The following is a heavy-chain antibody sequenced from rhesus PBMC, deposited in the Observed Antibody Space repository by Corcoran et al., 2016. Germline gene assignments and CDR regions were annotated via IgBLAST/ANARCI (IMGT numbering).Heavy chain of an antibody. V-gene: IGHV3-201*01. CDR1: GFTFVDYA. CDR3: AKGGGLSHNSLDV. J-gene: IGHJ5-2*02. CDR2: IGWGCGNT. Sequence: EVQLVESGGGVVQPGGSLRLSGAASGFTFVDYAMHWVRQAPGKGLGGVSGIGWGCGNTYLAASVKGRFPISEDNAKNSRYLQMGSLGAEDTAFYYCAKGGGLSHNSLDVWGRGVLVTVSS.